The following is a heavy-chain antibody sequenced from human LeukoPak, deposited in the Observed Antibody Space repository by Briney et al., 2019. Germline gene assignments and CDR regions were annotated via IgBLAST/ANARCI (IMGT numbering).Heavy chain of an antibody. CDR3: AKEGDVWYYDSSGYSFFDY. J-gene: IGHJ4*02. CDR1: GFTFDDYA. CDR2: ISRNSGSI. Sequence: GRSLRLSCAASGFTFDDYAMHWVRQAPGKGLEWVSGISRNSGSIGYADSVKGRFTISRDNAKNSLYLQMNSLRAEDTALYYCAKEGDVWYYDSSGYSFFDYWGQGTLVTVSS. V-gene: IGHV3-9*01. D-gene: IGHD3-22*01.